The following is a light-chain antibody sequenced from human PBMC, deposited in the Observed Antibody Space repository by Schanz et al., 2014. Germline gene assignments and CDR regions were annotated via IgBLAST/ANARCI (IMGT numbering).Light chain of an antibody. CDR3: QQFPGT. Sequence: EIVLTQSPGTLSLSPGERATLSCGASQSVSTYLAWYQQKPGQSPRLLIYGASTRATGIPDRFSGSGSGTDFTLTISRLEPEDSAVYFCQQFPGTFGQGTKVEIK. CDR2: GAS. V-gene: IGKV3-20*01. J-gene: IGKJ1*01. CDR1: QSVSTY.